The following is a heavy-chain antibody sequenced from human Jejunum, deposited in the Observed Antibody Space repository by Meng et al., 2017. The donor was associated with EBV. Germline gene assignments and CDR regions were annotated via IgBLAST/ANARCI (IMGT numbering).Heavy chain of an antibody. CDR2: ISNDGNNK. D-gene: IGHD3-16*01. Sequence: VEARGGSGQPGMALRLACAASGLTLRGHAMQWVSQAPGKGLKWVALISNDGNNKYYADSVKGRFTISRDNSKNTLYLQMNSLRVDDTALYYCTREWGADYWGQGTLVTVSS. V-gene: IGHV3-30-3*01. CDR3: TREWGADY. CDR1: GLTLRGHA. J-gene: IGHJ4*02.